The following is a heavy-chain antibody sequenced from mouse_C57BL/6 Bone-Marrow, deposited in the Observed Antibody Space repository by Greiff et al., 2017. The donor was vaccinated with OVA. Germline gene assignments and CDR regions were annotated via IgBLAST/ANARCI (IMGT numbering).Heavy chain of an antibody. CDR3: ARDGVYYGSSYGGFDV. CDR2: IYPGDGDT. V-gene: IGHV1-82*01. D-gene: IGHD1-1*01. CDR1: GYAFSSSW. Sequence: VQLQQSGPELVKPGASVKISCKASGYAFSSSWMNWVKQRPGKGLEWIGRIYPGDGDTNYNGKFKGKATLTADKSSSTAYMQLSSLTSEDSAVYFCARDGVYYGSSYGGFDVWGTGTTVTVSS. J-gene: IGHJ1*03.